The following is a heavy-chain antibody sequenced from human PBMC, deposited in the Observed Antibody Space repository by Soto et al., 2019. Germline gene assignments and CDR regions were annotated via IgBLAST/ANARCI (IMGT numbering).Heavy chain of an antibody. Sequence: SETLSLTCTVSGGSISSYYWSWIRQPPGKGLEWIGYIYYSGSANYNPSLKSRVTISVDTSKNQFSLKLSSVTAADTAVYYCARRAWQLDHYYYYYMDVWGKGTTVTVSS. CDR2: IYYSGSA. CDR3: ARRAWQLDHYYYYYMDV. CDR1: GGSISSYY. D-gene: IGHD6-6*01. V-gene: IGHV4-59*08. J-gene: IGHJ6*03.